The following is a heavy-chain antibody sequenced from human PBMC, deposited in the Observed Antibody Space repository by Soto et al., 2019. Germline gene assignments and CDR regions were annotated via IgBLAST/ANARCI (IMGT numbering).Heavy chain of an antibody. Sequence: GGSLRLSCAASGFTFSSYAMSWVRQAPGKGLEWVSAISGSGGSTYYADSVKGRFTISRDNSKNRLYLQMNSLRAEDTAVYYCAKAPASPGSAYYDFWSGYYPTGPFDYWGQGTLVTVSS. D-gene: IGHD3-3*01. CDR2: ISGSGGST. CDR1: GFTFSSYA. CDR3: AKAPASPGSAYYDFWSGYYPTGPFDY. V-gene: IGHV3-23*01. J-gene: IGHJ4*02.